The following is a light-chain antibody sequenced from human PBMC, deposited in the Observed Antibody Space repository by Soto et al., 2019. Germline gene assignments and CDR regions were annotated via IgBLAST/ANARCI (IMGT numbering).Light chain of an antibody. CDR3: QQYGSSPRT. J-gene: IGKJ1*01. Sequence: IVWTQCPGTLSLSPRERATLPCRASQSVSSSYLAWYQQKPGQAPRLLIYGASSRATGIPDRFSGSGSGTDFTLTISRLEPEDFAVYYCQQYGSSPRTFGQGTKVDTK. CDR1: QSVSSSY. V-gene: IGKV3-20*01. CDR2: GAS.